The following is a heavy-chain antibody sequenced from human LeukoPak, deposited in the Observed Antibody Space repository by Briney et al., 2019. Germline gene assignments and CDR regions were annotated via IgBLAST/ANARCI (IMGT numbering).Heavy chain of an antibody. Sequence: PSETLSLTSTVSGGSISSSSYYWGWIRQPPGKGLEWIGSIYYSGSTYYNPSLKSRLTISVDTSKNQFSLKLSSVTAADTAVYYCARPPYRGGWPYYFDYWGQGTLVTVSS. CDR2: IYYSGST. V-gene: IGHV4-39*01. CDR3: ARPPYRGGWPYYFDY. D-gene: IGHD6-19*01. J-gene: IGHJ4*02. CDR1: GGSISSSSYY.